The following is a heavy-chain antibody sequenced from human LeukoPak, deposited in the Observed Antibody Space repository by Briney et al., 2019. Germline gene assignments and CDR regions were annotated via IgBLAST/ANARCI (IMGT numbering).Heavy chain of an antibody. Sequence: GGSLRLSGAASGFTFSSYSMNWVRQAPGKGLEWVSYISSSSSTIYYADSVKGRFTISRDNAKNSLYLQMNSLRAEDTAVYYCARDAGMVSGSFDYWGQGTLVTVSS. CDR3: ARDAGMVSGSFDY. CDR1: GFTFSSYS. CDR2: ISSSSSTI. D-gene: IGHD3-10*01. V-gene: IGHV3-48*01. J-gene: IGHJ4*02.